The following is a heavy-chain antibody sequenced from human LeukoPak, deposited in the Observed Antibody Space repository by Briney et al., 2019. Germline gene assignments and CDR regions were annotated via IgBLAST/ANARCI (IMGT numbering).Heavy chain of an antibody. CDR3: ARDLCGYGCFDY. V-gene: IGHV3-53*01. CDR1: GFTVSSNY. J-gene: IGHJ4*02. CDR2: IYSGGST. Sequence: SGGSLRLSCAASGFTVSSNYMSWVRQAPGKGLEWVSVIYSGGSTYYADSVKGRFTISRDNSKNTLYLQMNSLRAEDTAVYYCARDLCGYGCFDYWGQGTLVTVSS. D-gene: IGHD5-12*01.